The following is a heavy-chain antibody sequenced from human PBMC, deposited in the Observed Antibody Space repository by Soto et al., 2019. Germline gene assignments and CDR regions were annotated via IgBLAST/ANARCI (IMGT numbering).Heavy chain of an antibody. D-gene: IGHD3-9*01. V-gene: IGHV4-4*02. CDR3: ASAPEDYDILAGDYYYYYGMDV. CDR1: GGSISSSNW. J-gene: IGHJ6*02. CDR2: IYHSGST. Sequence: SETLSLTCAVSGGSISSSNWWSCVRQPPGMGLEWLGEIYHSGSTNYNPSLKSRFTISVDKSMNQFSLQLYSWTVASTAALYCASAPEDYDILAGDYYYYYGMDVWGQGTTVTVSS.